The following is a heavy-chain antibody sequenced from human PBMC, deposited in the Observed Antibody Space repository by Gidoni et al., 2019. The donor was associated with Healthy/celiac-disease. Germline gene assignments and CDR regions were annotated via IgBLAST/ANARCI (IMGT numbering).Heavy chain of an antibody. Sequence: QLQLQESGPGLVKPSETLSLTCTVSGGSISSSSSYWGWIRQPPGKGLEWIGSIYYSGSTYYNPSLKSRVTISVDTSKNQFSLKLSSVTAADTAVYYCARQGHYDYVWGSYRQYYFDYWGQGTLVTVSS. V-gene: IGHV4-39*01. D-gene: IGHD3-16*02. CDR3: ARQGHYDYVWGSYRQYYFDY. CDR2: IYYSGST. CDR1: GGSISSSSSY. J-gene: IGHJ4*02.